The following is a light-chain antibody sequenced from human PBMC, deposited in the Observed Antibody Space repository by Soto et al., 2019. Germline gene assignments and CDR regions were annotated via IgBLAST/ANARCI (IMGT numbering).Light chain of an antibody. CDR2: DAS. CDR3: QQRSSWPIT. Sequence: EIVLTQSPATLSFSPGERATLACRASQSVRRYLAWYQQRPGQAPRLLINDASRRATGIPDRFSGSGSGADFTLTISSLEPEDFAVYYCQQRSSWPITFGQGTRLEIK. CDR1: QSVRRY. V-gene: IGKV3-11*01. J-gene: IGKJ5*01.